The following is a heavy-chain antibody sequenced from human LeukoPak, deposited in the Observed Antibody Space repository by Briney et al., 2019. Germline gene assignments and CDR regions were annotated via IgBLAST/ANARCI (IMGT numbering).Heavy chain of an antibody. D-gene: IGHD3-22*01. J-gene: IGHJ4*02. Sequence: KPSETLSLTCAVYGGSFSGYYLSWIRQPPGKGLEWIGEINHSGSTNYNPSLKSRVTISVDTSKNQFSLKLSSVTAADTAVYFCAGGPPTDYYDSSGFYYVFDYWGQGTLVTVSS. CDR2: INHSGST. CDR1: GGSFSGYY. CDR3: AGGPPTDYYDSSGFYYVFDY. V-gene: IGHV4-34*01.